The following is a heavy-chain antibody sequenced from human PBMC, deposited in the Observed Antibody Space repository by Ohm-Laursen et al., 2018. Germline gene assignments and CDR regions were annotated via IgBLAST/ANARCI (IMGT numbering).Heavy chain of an antibody. Sequence: SLRLSCAASGFTVSSNYMSWVRQAPGKGLEWVSVIYSGGSTYYADSVKGRFTISRDNSKNTLYLQMNSLRAEDTAVYYCERDGGYCSSTSCYKGYYYYGMDVWGQGTTVTVSS. D-gene: IGHD2-2*02. CDR1: GFTVSSNY. CDR2: IYSGGST. J-gene: IGHJ6*02. V-gene: IGHV3-53*01. CDR3: ERDGGYCSSTSCYKGYYYYGMDV.